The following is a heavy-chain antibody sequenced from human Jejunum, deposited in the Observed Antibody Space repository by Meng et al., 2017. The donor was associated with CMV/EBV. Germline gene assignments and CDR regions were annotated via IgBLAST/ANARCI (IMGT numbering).Heavy chain of an antibody. D-gene: IGHD3-10*01. CDR2: LDAHDGDT. Sequence: QLVASGAMGNTPGTPSTASVMSFNYPFTGYGVGRFRPPPEQGLEWMAWLDAHDGDTSHAPRFQGRVTVTADSPTATAYMELRNVRSDDTAVYYCSRGTPGRRYADYWGQGTLVTVSS. V-gene: IGHV1-18*01. CDR3: SRGTPGRRYADY. J-gene: IGHJ4*02. CDR1: NYPFTGYG.